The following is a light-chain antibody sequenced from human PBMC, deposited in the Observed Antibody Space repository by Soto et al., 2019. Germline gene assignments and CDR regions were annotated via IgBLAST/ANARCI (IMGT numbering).Light chain of an antibody. CDR3: NSYTSSSTLV. Sequence: QSALTQPASVSGSPGQSITISCTGTSSDVGGYNYVSWYQQHPGKAPKLMIYDVSYRPLGVSNRFSGSKSGNTASLTISGLQDEDEADYYCNSYTSSSTLVFGTGTKLTVL. CDR2: DVS. J-gene: IGLJ1*01. CDR1: SSDVGGYNY. V-gene: IGLV2-14*01.